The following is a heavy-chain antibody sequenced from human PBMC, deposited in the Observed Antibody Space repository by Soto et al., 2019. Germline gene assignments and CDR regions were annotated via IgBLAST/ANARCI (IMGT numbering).Heavy chain of an antibody. CDR3: AKGARNSGSHTYAFDI. D-gene: IGHD1-26*01. CDR1: GFTFSSYA. Sequence: EVQLLESGGGLVQPGGSLRLSCAASGFTFSSYAMSWVRQAPGKGQEWVSAISGSGGSTYYADSVKGRFTISRGNSKNTLYLQMNSLRAEDTAVYYCAKGARNSGSHTYAFDIWGQGTMVTVSS. CDR2: ISGSGGST. J-gene: IGHJ3*02. V-gene: IGHV3-23*01.